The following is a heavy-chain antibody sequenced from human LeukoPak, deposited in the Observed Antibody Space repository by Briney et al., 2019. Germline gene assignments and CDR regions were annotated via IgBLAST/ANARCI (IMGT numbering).Heavy chain of an antibody. D-gene: IGHD3-10*01. CDR3: ARSPRIRGVITHLDS. J-gene: IGHJ5*01. V-gene: IGHV3-66*01. Sequence: PGGSLRLSCAPSGVTVSNNYMNRVRQAPGKGLEWVSSIHIGGDTFYADSVKGRFTISRDNYKNTLYLQMNSLRAEDTAVYYCARSPRIRGVITHLDSWGQGALVTVSS. CDR2: IHIGGDT. CDR1: GVTVSNNY.